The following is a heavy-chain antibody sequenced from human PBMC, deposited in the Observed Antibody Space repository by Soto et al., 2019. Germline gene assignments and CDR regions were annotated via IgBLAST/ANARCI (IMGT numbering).Heavy chain of an antibody. CDR3: ARDLEDIFSGSYSYYYAMDV. CDR2: ISTHTGHT. V-gene: IGHV1-18*01. J-gene: IGHJ6*02. CDR1: GYSFTSYG. Sequence: QVQVVQSGAEVTKPGASVKVSCKASGYSFTSYGSSWVRQAPGQGLEGMGWISTHTGHTNYAQKLQGRVTLTRDTSTSTAYMELRSLRSDDTAVYYCARDLEDIFSGSYSYYYAMDVWGQGTTVTVSS. D-gene: IGHD2-15*01.